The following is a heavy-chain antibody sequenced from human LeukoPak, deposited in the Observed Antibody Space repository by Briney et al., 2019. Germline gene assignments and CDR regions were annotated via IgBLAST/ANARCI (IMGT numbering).Heavy chain of an antibody. CDR1: GFTFSSYS. CDR2: ISISSSTI. CDR3: ARGNIGYCSSTSCYEGDY. Sequence: GGSLRLSCAASGFTFSSYSTNWVRQAPGKGLEWVSYISISSSTIYYADSVKGRFTISRDNAKNSLYLQMNSLRAEDTAVYYCARGNIGYCSSTSCYEGDYWGQGTLVTVSS. D-gene: IGHD2-2*01. V-gene: IGHV3-48*01. J-gene: IGHJ4*02.